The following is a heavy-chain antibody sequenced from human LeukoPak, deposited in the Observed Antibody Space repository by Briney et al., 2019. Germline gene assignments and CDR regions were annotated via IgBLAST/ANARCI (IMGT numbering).Heavy chain of an antibody. CDR1: GASISSSDYY. CDR3: ARLTHSYYSDTSGYYLYYYMDV. Sequence: SETLSLTCSVSGASISSSDYYWGWIRQPPGKGLEWIGRINYSGSTYYNPSLKSRVTISVDTSKNHFSLRLTSMTAADTAVYYCARLTHSYYSDTSGYYLYYYMDVWGKGTTVTVSS. J-gene: IGHJ6*03. D-gene: IGHD3-22*01. V-gene: IGHV4-39*02. CDR2: INYSGST.